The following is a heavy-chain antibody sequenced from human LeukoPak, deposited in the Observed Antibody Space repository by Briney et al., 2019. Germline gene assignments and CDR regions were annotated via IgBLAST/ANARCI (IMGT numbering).Heavy chain of an antibody. D-gene: IGHD6-19*01. V-gene: IGHV3-30*04. Sequence: GRSLRLSCAAPGFTFSSYAMHWVRQAPGKGLEWVAVISYDGSNKYYADSVKGRFTISRDNSKNTLYLQMNSLRAEGTAVYYCARAVSYSSGWSPDYWGQGTLVTVSS. CDR2: ISYDGSNK. CDR3: ARAVSYSSGWSPDY. J-gene: IGHJ4*02. CDR1: GFTFSSYA.